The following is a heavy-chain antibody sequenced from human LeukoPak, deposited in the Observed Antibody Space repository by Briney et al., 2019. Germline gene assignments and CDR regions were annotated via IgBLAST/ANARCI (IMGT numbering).Heavy chain of an antibody. J-gene: IGHJ6*02. D-gene: IGHD3-3*01. CDR1: GYTFTSYA. Sequence: ASVKVSCKASGYTFTSYAMHWVRQAPGQRLEWMGRINAGNGNTKYSQKFQGRVTITRDTSASTAYMELSSLRSEDTAVYYCASGTLITITSPHYYYYYGMDVWGQGTTVTVSS. CDR3: ASGTLITITSPHYYYYYGMDV. CDR2: INAGNGNT. V-gene: IGHV1-3*01.